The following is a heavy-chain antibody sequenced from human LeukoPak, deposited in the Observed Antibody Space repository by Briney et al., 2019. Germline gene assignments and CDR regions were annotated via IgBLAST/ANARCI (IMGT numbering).Heavy chain of an antibody. Sequence: ASVKVSCKASGYIFTGYYMHWVRRAPGQGLEWMGWINPNSGGTNSAQKFQGRVTMTRDTSISTAYMELRSLTSDDTAVYYCARDRDVSGSQNYWGQGTLVTVSS. D-gene: IGHD1-26*01. CDR2: INPNSGGT. J-gene: IGHJ4*02. CDR1: GYIFTGYY. V-gene: IGHV1-2*02. CDR3: ARDRDVSGSQNY.